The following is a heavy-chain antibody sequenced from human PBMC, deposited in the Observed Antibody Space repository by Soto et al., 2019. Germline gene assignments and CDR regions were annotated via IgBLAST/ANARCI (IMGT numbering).Heavy chain of an antibody. CDR3: AKTTVTTYYYYGMDV. J-gene: IGHJ6*02. CDR2: IIPIFGTA. Sequence: SVKVSCKASGGTFSSYAISWVRQAPGQRLEWIGGIIPIFGTANYAHKFQGRVTITADESTSTAYMELSSLRSEDTAVYYCAKTTVTTYYYYGMDVWGQGTTVTVSS. CDR1: GGTFSSYA. V-gene: IGHV1-69*13. D-gene: IGHD4-4*01.